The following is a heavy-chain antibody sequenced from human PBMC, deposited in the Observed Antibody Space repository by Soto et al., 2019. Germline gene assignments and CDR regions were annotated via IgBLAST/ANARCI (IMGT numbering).Heavy chain of an antibody. D-gene: IGHD4-17*01. Sequence: QVLLQQWGAGLLKPSETLSLTCAVYGGSFSGYYWSWIRQPPGKGLEWIGEINHSGSTNYNPSLKSRVTISVDTSKNQFSLKLSSVTAADTAVYYCARAYGDYVFYYYYMDVWGKGTTVTVSS. V-gene: IGHV4-34*01. CDR2: INHSGST. CDR3: ARAYGDYVFYYYYMDV. CDR1: GGSFSGYY. J-gene: IGHJ6*03.